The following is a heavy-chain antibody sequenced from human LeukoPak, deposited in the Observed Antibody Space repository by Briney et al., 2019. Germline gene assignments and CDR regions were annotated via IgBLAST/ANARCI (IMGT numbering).Heavy chain of an antibody. V-gene: IGHV4-39*01. D-gene: IGHD2-15*01. CDR1: GGSISSSSYY. J-gene: IGHJ4*02. CDR2: IYYSGST. CDR3: ARGGGGSLLDY. Sequence: PSETLSLTCTVSGGSISSSSYYWGWIRQPPGKGLEWIGSIYYSGSTYYNPSLKSRVTISVDTSKNQFSLKLSSVTAADTAVYYCARGGGGSLLDYWGQGTLVTVSS.